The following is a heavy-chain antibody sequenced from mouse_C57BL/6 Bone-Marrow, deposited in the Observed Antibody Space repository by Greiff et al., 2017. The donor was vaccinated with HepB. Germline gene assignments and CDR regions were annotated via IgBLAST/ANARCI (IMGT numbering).Heavy chain of an antibody. D-gene: IGHD2-2*01. CDR1: GFTFSDYG. V-gene: IGHV5-15*01. CDR3: ARYGYYDAMDY. J-gene: IGHJ4*01. Sequence: EVKVVDSGGGLVQPGGSLKLSCAASGFTFSDYGMAWVRQAPRKGPEWVAFISNLAYSIYYADTVTGRFTISRENAKNTLYLEMSSLRSEDTAMYYCARYGYYDAMDYWGQGTSVTVSS. CDR2: ISNLAYSI.